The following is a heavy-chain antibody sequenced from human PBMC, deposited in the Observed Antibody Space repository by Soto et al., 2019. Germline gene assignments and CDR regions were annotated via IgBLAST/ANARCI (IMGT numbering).Heavy chain of an antibody. D-gene: IGHD6-13*01. CDR2: FYSGST. V-gene: IGHV4-39*01. J-gene: IGHJ5*02. Sequence: SETLSLTCIVSGASISSRSSYWGWIRQPPGRGLEWVGTFYSGSTYNNPSLKSRVTISVDTSKNQFSLKLSSVAAEDTAIYYCATTRGIAVGGSFDHRGQGTLVTVSS. CDR1: GASISSRSSY. CDR3: ATTRGIAVGGSFDH.